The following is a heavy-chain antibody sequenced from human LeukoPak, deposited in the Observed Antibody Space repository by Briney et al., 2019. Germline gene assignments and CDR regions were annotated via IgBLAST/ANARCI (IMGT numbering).Heavy chain of an antibody. V-gene: IGHV3-23*01. CDR2: IGGSGDST. CDR1: GFTFSSYA. Sequence: PGGSLRLSCAASGFTFSSYAMSWVRQAPGKGLEWVSGIGGSGDSTYYTDSVKGRFTISRDNSKNTLYLQMNSLRAEDTAVYYCARVSRGLRGVVIPRDIWGQGTMVTVSS. D-gene: IGHD3-3*01. J-gene: IGHJ3*02. CDR3: ARVSRGLRGVVIPRDI.